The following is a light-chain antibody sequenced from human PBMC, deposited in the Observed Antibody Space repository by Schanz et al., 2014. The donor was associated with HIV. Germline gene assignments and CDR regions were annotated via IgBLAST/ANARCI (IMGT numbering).Light chain of an antibody. CDR2: GAS. CDR1: QSVTSSY. V-gene: IGKV3-15*01. Sequence: EIVMTQSPGTLSLSPGERATLSCRASQSVTSSYLAWYQQKPGQAPRLLIYGASTRATGIPARFSGSGSGTEFTLTISSLQSEDFAVYYCLQCHNWPYTFGQGTKLEIK. J-gene: IGKJ2*01. CDR3: LQCHNWPYT.